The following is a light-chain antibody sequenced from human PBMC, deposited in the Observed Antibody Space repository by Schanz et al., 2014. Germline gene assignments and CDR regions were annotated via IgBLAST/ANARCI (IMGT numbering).Light chain of an antibody. Sequence: EIVLTQSPGTLSLSPGERAALSCRASQSVGYKLAWYQHRAGQAPRLLVYGASNRATGVPDRFSGSGSGTEFTLTISSLQSEDFAVYYCQQYGSPFGGGTKVEIK. CDR2: GAS. CDR1: QSVGYK. J-gene: IGKJ4*01. V-gene: IGKV3-20*01. CDR3: QQYGSP.